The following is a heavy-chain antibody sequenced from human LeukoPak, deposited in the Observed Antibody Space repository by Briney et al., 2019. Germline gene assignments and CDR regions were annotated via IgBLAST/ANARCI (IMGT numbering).Heavy chain of an antibody. CDR1: GGSFSGYY. V-gene: IGHV4-34*01. D-gene: IGHD5-24*01. CDR2: INHSGST. J-gene: IGHJ4*02. CDR3: VRGSLEMATIKFDY. Sequence: SETLSLTCAVYGGSFSGYYWSWIRQPPGKGLEWIGEINHSGSTNYNPSLKSRVTISVDTSKNQFSLKLSSVTAADTAVYYCVRGSLEMATIKFDYWGQGTLVTVSS.